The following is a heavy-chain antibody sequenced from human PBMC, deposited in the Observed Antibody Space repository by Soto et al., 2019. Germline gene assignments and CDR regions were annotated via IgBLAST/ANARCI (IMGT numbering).Heavy chain of an antibody. CDR2: TYYRSKWYN. CDR3: AKDGFGELFGWFAP. J-gene: IGHJ5*02. Sequence: SETLSLTCAISGDSVSSNSATWHWIRQSPSGGLEWLGRTYYRSKWYNDYAVSVKSRITISPDTSQNQFSLQLNSVTPEDTAVYYCAKDGFGELFGWFAPRGQGTLVTVSS. D-gene: IGHD3-10*01. CDR1: GDSVSSNSAT. V-gene: IGHV6-1*01.